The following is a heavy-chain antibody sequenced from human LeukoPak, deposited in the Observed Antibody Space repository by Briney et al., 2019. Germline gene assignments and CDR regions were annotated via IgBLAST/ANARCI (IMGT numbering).Heavy chain of an antibody. J-gene: IGHJ4*02. V-gene: IGHV1-8*01. CDR3: ARVAGATTQLDY. CDR2: MNPNSGNT. Sequence: ASVKVSCKASGYTFTSYDINWVRQATGQGLEWMGWMNPNSGNTGYAQKFQGRVTMTRNTSISTAYMGLSSLRSEDTAVYYCARVAGATTQLDYWGQGTLVTVSS. D-gene: IGHD1-26*01. CDR1: GYTFTSYD.